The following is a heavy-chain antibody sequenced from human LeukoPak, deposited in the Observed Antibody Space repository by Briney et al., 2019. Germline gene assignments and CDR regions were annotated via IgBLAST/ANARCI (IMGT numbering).Heavy chain of an antibody. CDR2: ISSSGSTI. J-gene: IGHJ6*03. Sequence: GGSLRLSCAASGFTFSSYGMNWVRQAPGKGLEWVSYISSSGSTIYYADSVKGRFTISRDNAKNSLYLQMNSLRAGDTAVYYCATTLYSSSWLSAYYYYYYMDVWGKGTTVTVSS. V-gene: IGHV3-48*03. CDR3: ATTLYSSSWLSAYYYYYYMDV. D-gene: IGHD6-13*01. CDR1: GFTFSSYG.